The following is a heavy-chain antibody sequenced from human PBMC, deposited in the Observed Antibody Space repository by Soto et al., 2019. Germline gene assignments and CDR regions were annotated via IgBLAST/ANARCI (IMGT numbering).Heavy chain of an antibody. Sequence: ASVKVSFKASGGTFSSYAISWVRQAPGQGLEWMGGIIPIFGTANYAQKFQGRVTITADESTSTAYMELSSLRSEDTAVYYCASEYCSSTSCYRIGYYYYGMDVWGQGTTVTVSS. J-gene: IGHJ6*02. V-gene: IGHV1-69*13. CDR1: GGTFSSYA. CDR3: ASEYCSSTSCYRIGYYYYGMDV. D-gene: IGHD2-2*01. CDR2: IIPIFGTA.